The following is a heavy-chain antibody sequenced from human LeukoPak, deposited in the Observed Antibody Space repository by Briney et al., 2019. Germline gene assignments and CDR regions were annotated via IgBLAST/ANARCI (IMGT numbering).Heavy chain of an antibody. V-gene: IGHV5-51*01. Sequence: GESLKISCKGSGYSFTSYLIGWVRQMPGKGLEWMGIIYPGDSDTLYSPSFQGQVTISADKSISTAYLQWSSLKASDTAMYYCARREWLLETGVDYWGQGTLVTVSS. J-gene: IGHJ4*02. CDR3: ARREWLLETGVDY. CDR2: IYPGDSDT. D-gene: IGHD5-12*01. CDR1: GYSFTSYL.